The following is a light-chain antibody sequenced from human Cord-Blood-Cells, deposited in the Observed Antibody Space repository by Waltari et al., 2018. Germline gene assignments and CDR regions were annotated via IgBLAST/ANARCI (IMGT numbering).Light chain of an antibody. CDR2: GAS. Sequence: EIVMTQSPATLSVSPGERANISCRASQSVSSNLAWYQQKPGQAPRLLIYGASTRATGIPARFSGSGSGTEFTLTISSLQSEDFAVYYCQQYNNWPSLLTFGGGTKVEIK. CDR1: QSVSSN. CDR3: QQYNNWPSLLT. J-gene: IGKJ4*01. V-gene: IGKV3-15*01.